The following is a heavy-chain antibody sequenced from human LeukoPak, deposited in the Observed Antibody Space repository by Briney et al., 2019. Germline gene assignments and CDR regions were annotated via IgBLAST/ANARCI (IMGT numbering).Heavy chain of an antibody. CDR1: GFTFSNVW. V-gene: IGHV3-15*01. CDR2: IKSKTDGGTT. J-gene: IGHJ4*02. CDR3: TTDLHYYDSSGYYIYYFDY. D-gene: IGHD3-22*01. Sequence: GGSLRLSCAASGFTFSNVWMSWVRQAPGKGLEWVGRIKSKTDGGTTDYAAPVKGRFTISRDDSKNTLYLQMNSLKTEDTAVYYCTTDLHYYDSSGYYIYYFDYWGQGTLVTVSS.